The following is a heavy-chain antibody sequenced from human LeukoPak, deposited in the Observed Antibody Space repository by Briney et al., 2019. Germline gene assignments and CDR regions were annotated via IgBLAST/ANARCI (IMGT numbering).Heavy chain of an antibody. V-gene: IGHV4-59*12. CDR2: IYYSGST. D-gene: IGHD5-24*01. Sequence: TSETLSLTCTVSDGSMNNYYWGWIRESPGQGLEWIGYIYYSGSTTYNPSLKNPVTISVDTSKNQFSLELRSVTAADTAVYYCARLLSHRSRDGYIYMWYFDLWGRGTLVTVSS. J-gene: IGHJ2*01. CDR1: DGSMNNYY. CDR3: ARLLSHRSRDGYIYMWYFDL.